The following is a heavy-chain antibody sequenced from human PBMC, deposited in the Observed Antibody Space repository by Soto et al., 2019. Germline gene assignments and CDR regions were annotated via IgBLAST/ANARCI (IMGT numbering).Heavy chain of an antibody. Sequence: ASVQVSCQASGYTFTSYGISWVRQAPGQGLEWMGWISAYNGNTNYAQKLQGRVTMTTDTSTSTAYMELRSLRSDDTAVYYCAREGPSSSGSYYGADYWGQGTLVTVSS. CDR2: ISAYNGNT. D-gene: IGHD1-26*01. CDR3: AREGPSSSGSYYGADY. J-gene: IGHJ4*02. V-gene: IGHV1-18*04. CDR1: GYTFTSYG.